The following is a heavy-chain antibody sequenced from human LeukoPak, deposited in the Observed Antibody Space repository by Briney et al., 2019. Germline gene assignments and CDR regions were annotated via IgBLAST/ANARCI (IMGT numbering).Heavy chain of an antibody. J-gene: IGHJ4*02. D-gene: IGHD6-19*01. Sequence: PSETLSLTCAVYGGSFSGYYWSWIRQPPGKGLEWIGEINHSGSTNYNPSLKSRVTISVDTSKNQFSLKLSSVTAADTAVYYCARGSGWYRGLDYWGQGTLVTVSS. CDR2: INHSGST. CDR1: GGSFSGYY. CDR3: ARGSGWYRGLDY. V-gene: IGHV4-34*01.